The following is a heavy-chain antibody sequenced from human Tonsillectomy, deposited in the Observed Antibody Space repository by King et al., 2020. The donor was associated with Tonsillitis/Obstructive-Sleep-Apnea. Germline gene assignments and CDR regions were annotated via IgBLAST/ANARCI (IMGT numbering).Heavy chain of an antibody. CDR2: IYWDDNK. V-gene: IGHV2-5*02. CDR1: GFSLSTTGVG. CDR3: AHRMRWFDP. J-gene: IGHJ5*02. Sequence: TLKESGPTLVKPTQTLTLTCTFSGFSLSTTGVGVGWIRQPPGKALEWLALIYWDDNKRYSPSLKSRLTITMDTSKNQVVLTMTNMDPVDTATYYCAHRMRWFDPWGQGTLVTVSS.